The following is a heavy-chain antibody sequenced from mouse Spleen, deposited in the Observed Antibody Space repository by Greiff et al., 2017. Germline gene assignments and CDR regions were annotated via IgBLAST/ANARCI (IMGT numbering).Heavy chain of an antibody. CDR1: GYTFTDYY. CDR2: INPNNGGT. CDR3: AMIYYGNYEWYFDV. V-gene: IGHV1-26*01. Sequence: EVQLQQSGPELVKPGASVKISCKASGYTFTDYYMNWVKQSHGKSLEWIGDINPNNGGTSYNQKFKGKATLTVDKSSSTAYMELRSLTSEDSAVYYCAMIYYGNYEWYFDVWGAGTTVTVSS. D-gene: IGHD2-1*01. J-gene: IGHJ1*01.